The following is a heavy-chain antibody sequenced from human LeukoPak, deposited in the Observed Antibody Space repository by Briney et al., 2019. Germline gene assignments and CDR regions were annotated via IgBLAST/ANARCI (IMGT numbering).Heavy chain of an antibody. Sequence: KPGGSLRLSCAASGFIFSDYYMTWIHQAPGKGLEWLSYISGSGSDTNYADSVKGRFTTSRANAKNSLYLQMNSLRAEDTAVYYCARVGSIAAAGTPDYWGQGTLVTVSS. J-gene: IGHJ4*02. D-gene: IGHD6-13*01. CDR1: GFIFSDYY. CDR2: ISGSGSDT. CDR3: ARVGSIAAAGTPDY. V-gene: IGHV3-11*06.